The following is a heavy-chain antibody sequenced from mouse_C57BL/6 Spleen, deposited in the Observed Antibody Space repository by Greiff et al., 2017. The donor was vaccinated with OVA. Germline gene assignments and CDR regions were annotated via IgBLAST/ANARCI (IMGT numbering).Heavy chain of an antibody. CDR2: INPSSGYT. J-gene: IGHJ4*01. CDR3: AREDGSSYGAMDY. CDR1: GYTFTSYT. D-gene: IGHD1-1*01. V-gene: IGHV1-4*01. Sequence: QVQLKQSGAELARPGASVKMSCKASGYTFTSYTMHWVKQRPGQGLAWIGYINPSSGYTKYNQKFKDKATLTADKSSSTAYMQLSSLTSEDSAVYYCAREDGSSYGAMDYWGQGTSVTVSS.